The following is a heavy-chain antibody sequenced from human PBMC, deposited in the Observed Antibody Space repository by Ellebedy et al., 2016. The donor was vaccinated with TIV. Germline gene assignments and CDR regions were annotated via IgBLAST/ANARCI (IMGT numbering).Heavy chain of an antibody. D-gene: IGHD2-21*02. CDR1: GGSFSSGDYY. CDR2: VYYSGSP. J-gene: IGHJ4*02. CDR3: ARTDPWQPIDD. V-gene: IGHV4-39*01. Sequence: MPSETLSLTCTVSGGSFSSGDYYWAWIRQPPGKGLEYIGSVYYSGSPYYNPSFKSRVTLSADTSKNQFSLNLRTVTAADTAVYYCARTDPWQPIDDWGQGILVSVSS.